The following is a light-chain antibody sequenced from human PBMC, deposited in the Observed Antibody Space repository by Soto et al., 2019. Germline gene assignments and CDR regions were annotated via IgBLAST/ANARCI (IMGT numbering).Light chain of an antibody. CDR3: QQDKTDYS. Sequence: DMQMTQSPSTLYASGGDRVTITCRASQSISRWLAWYQHKPGKAPKLLIYDASRLESGFPSRFSGSGSGTELPLTSSSLQPDDFSSYYCQQDKTDYSFVQGTKLEIK. V-gene: IGKV1-5*01. J-gene: IGKJ2*03. CDR2: DAS. CDR1: QSISRW.